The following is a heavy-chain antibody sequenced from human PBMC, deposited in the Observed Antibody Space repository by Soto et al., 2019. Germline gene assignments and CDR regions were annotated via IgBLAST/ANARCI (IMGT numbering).Heavy chain of an antibody. V-gene: IGHV4-39*01. CDR1: GASITTTGYY. Sequence: PSESLSLTCTVSGASITTTGYYWAWIRQPPGKGLEWIGSVYYTRDTYYSPSLKSRVNMSVDTSKDQFSLTRRSVSAADTALYFCARCKLMATFDFWGQGNLVTVSS. D-gene: IGHD2-8*01. J-gene: IGHJ4*02. CDR3: ARCKLMATFDF. CDR2: VYYTRDT.